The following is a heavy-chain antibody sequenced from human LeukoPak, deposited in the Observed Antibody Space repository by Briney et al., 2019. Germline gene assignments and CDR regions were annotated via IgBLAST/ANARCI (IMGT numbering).Heavy chain of an antibody. Sequence: GGSLRLSCAASGFTFSSYAMSWVRQAPGKGLEWVSAISGSGGSTYYADSVKGRFTISRDNSKNTLYLQMNSLRAEDTAVYYCAKSDSRGTMIVVVSPFDYWGQGTLVTVSS. D-gene: IGHD3-22*01. CDR3: AKSDSRGTMIVVVSPFDY. CDR1: GFTFSSYA. CDR2: ISGSGGST. J-gene: IGHJ4*02. V-gene: IGHV3-23*01.